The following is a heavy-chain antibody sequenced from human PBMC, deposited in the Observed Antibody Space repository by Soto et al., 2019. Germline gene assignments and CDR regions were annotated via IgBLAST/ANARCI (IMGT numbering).Heavy chain of an antibody. J-gene: IGHJ4*02. D-gene: IGHD5-18*01. CDR3: ASGIQLWLRRINNGYSG. Sequence: QVQLVQSGAEVKKPESSVKVSCKAPGGTFSTYAISWVRQAPGQGLEWMGGIIPMFGTANYAQRFQDRVTINADESTNTVYMELSSLRSEGTAVYFCASGIQLWLRRINNGYSGWGQGTLVNVSS. V-gene: IGHV1-69*12. CDR2: IIPMFGTA. CDR1: GGTFSTYA.